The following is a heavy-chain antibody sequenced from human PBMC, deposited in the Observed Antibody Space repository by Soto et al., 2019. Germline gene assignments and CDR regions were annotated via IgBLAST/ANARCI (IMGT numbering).Heavy chain of an antibody. D-gene: IGHD3-3*01. CDR2: ISSSSSYI. V-gene: IGHV3-21*01. Sequence: PGGSLRLSCAASGFTFSSYSMNWVRQAPGKGLEWVSSISSSSSYIYYADSVKGRFTISRDNAKNSLYLQMNSLRAEDTAVYYCARDGSTIFGVVTQTYYYYGMDVWGQGTTVTVSS. CDR1: GFTFSSYS. J-gene: IGHJ6*02. CDR3: ARDGSTIFGVVTQTYYYYGMDV.